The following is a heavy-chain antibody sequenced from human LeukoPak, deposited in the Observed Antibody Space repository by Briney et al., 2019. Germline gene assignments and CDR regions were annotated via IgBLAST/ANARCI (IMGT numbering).Heavy chain of an antibody. V-gene: IGHV5-51*01. Sequence: GESLKISCKGSGYSFTSYCIGWVRQIPGKGLEWMGIIYPGDSDTRYSPSFQGRVTISADKSISTAYLQWSSLKASDTAMYYCARRQTTVTPLDYWGQGTLVTVSS. CDR1: GYSFTSYC. CDR2: IYPGDSDT. CDR3: ARRQTTVTPLDY. J-gene: IGHJ4*01. D-gene: IGHD4-17*01.